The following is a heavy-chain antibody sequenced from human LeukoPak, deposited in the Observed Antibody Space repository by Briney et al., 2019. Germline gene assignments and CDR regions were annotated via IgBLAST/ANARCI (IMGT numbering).Heavy chain of an antibody. J-gene: IGHJ4*02. CDR2: INPNSGGT. CDR1: GYTFTGYY. D-gene: IGHD3-3*01. Sequence: ASVKVSCKASGYTFTGYYMLWVRQAPGQGLEWMGWINPNSGGTNYAQKFQGRVTMTRDTSISTAYMELSRLRSDDTAVYYCARGGKNDFWSGYYKDFDYWGQGTLVTVSS. CDR3: ARGGKNDFWSGYYKDFDY. V-gene: IGHV1-2*02.